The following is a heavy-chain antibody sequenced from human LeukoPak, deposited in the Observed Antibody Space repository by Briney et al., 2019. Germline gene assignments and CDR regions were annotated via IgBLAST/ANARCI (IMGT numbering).Heavy chain of an antibody. CDR1: GFTFGSYT. CDR2: ISSSNSYI. D-gene: IGHD5-12*01. CDR3: AREVATSY. J-gene: IGHJ4*02. V-gene: IGHV3-21*01. Sequence: GGSLRLSCAASGFTFGSYTMNWVRQAPGKGLEWVSSISSSNSYIYYADSVKGRFTISRDNAKNSMYLQMNSLRAEDTAVYYCAREVATSYWGQGTLVTVSS.